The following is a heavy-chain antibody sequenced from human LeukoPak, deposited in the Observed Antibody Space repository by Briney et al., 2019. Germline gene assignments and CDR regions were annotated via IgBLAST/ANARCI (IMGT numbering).Heavy chain of an antibody. J-gene: IGHJ4*02. V-gene: IGHV3-21*01. CDR3: ARDPVWSGYFDY. CDR1: GFTFSSYS. Sequence: GGSLRLSCAASGFTFSSYSMNWVRQAPGKGLEWVSSISSSSSYIYYADSVKGRFTISRDNAKNSLYLQMNSLRAEDTAVYYCARDPVWSGYFDYWGQGTLVTVSS. D-gene: IGHD3-3*01. CDR2: ISSSSSYI.